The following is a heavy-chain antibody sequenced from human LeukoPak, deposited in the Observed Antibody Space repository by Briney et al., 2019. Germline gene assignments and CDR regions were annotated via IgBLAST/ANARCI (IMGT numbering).Heavy chain of an antibody. Sequence: PSETLSLTCTVSGGSISDYYWIWTRLPPGKGLEWIGYIYYSGTTYYYNPSLRSRVTMSVDTSNNQFSLKLSSVTAADTAVYYCARLDKHTGSRLPDYWGQGTLVTVSS. J-gene: IGHJ4*02. CDR1: GGSISDYY. CDR3: ARLDKHTGSRLPDY. CDR2: IYYSGTTY. V-gene: IGHV4-59*08. D-gene: IGHD6-13*01.